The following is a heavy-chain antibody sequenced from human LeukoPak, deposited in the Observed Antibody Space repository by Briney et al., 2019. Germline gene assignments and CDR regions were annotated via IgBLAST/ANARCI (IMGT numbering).Heavy chain of an antibody. D-gene: IGHD5-18*01. Sequence: TGGSLRLSCAASGFTFSSYEMNWVRQAPGKGLEWVSYISSSGSTIYYADSVKGRFTISRDNAKNSLYLQMNSLRAEDTAVYYCAKHVDSGYTSPGFDYWGQGTLVTVSS. CDR1: GFTFSSYE. CDR2: ISSSGSTI. J-gene: IGHJ4*02. CDR3: AKHVDSGYTSPGFDY. V-gene: IGHV3-48*03.